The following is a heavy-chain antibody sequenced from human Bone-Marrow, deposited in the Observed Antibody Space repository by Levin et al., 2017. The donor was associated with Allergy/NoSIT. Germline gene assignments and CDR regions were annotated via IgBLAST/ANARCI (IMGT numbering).Heavy chain of an antibody. CDR1: GGTFSSYA. Sequence: SVKVSCKASGGTFSSYAISWVRQAPGQGLEWMGGIIPIFGTANYAQKFQGRVTITADKSTSTAYMELSSLRSEDTAVYYCACGGSGTTDDAFDIWGQGTMVTVSS. D-gene: IGHD3-10*01. V-gene: IGHV1-69*06. J-gene: IGHJ3*02. CDR3: ACGGSGTTDDAFDI. CDR2: IIPIFGTA.